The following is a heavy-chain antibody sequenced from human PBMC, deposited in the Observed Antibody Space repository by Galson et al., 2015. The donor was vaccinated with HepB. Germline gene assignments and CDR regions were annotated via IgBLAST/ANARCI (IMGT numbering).Heavy chain of an antibody. CDR2: ISRSGRSI. D-gene: IGHD3-10*01. CDR1: GFTFSTYA. Sequence: SLRLSCAASGFTFSTYAMSWVRQAPGKGLEWVSGISRSGRSICYADSVKGRFTISRDNSKNTMYLQMNSLRAEDTAVYYCAKEREVDIGSTIWFDYWGQGTLVTVSS. V-gene: IGHV3-23*01. J-gene: IGHJ4*02. CDR3: AKEREVDIGSTIWFDY.